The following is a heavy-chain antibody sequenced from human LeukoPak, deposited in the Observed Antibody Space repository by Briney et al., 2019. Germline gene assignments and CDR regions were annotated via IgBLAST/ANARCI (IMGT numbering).Heavy chain of an antibody. J-gene: IGHJ5*02. CDR1: GGSISSGSYY. D-gene: IGHD5-12*01. CDR2: IYTSGST. Sequence: SETLSLTCTVSGGSISSGSYYWSWIRQPAGKGLEWIGRIYTSGSTYYNPSLKSRVTISVDTSKNQFSLKLSSVTAADTAVYYCAREVDIVKLNNWFDPWGQGTLVTVSS. V-gene: IGHV4-61*02. CDR3: AREVDIVKLNNWFDP.